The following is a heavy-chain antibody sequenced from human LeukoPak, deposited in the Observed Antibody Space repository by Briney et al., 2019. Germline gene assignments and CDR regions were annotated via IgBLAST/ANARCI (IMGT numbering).Heavy chain of an antibody. J-gene: IGHJ3*02. Sequence: PSQTLSLTCAVSGGSISSGGYSWSWIRQPPGKGLEWIGSIYHSGSTYYNPSLKSRVTISIDTSKNQFSLKPSSVTAADTAVYYCARSGCCSGGSCYSCTYDIWGQGTMVTVSS. CDR3: ARSGCCSGGSCYSCTYDI. CDR1: GGSISSGGYS. D-gene: IGHD2-15*01. CDR2: IYHSGST. V-gene: IGHV4-30-2*03.